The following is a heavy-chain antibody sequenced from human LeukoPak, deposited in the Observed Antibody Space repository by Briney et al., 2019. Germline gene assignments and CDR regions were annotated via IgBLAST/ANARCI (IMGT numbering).Heavy chain of an antibody. CDR1: GGSISSYY. V-gene: IGHV4-4*07. D-gene: IGHD2-2*01. CDR3: ARDLEDIVVVPAAYYYYYMDV. Sequence: SETLSLTCTVSGGSISSYYWSWIRQPAGKGLEWIGRIYTSGSTNYNPSLKSRVTMSVDTPKNQFSLKLSSVTAADTAVYYCARDLEDIVVVPAAYYYYYMDVWGKGTTVTVSS. CDR2: IYTSGST. J-gene: IGHJ6*03.